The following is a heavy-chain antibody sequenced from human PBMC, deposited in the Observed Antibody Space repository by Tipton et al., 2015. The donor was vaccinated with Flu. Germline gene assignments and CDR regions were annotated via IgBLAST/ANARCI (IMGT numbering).Heavy chain of an antibody. D-gene: IGHD2-8*01. CDR2: MYYSGST. CDR1: GGSIGSGGYY. Sequence: TLSLTCTVSGGSIGSGGYYWSWIRQHPGKGLEWIGYMYYSGSTYYNPSLKSRVTISVDTSKNQFSLKLSSVTAADTAVYYCVRDVYGTDAFEIWGQGTKVTVSS. CDR3: VRDVYGTDAFEI. J-gene: IGHJ3*02. V-gene: IGHV4-31*03.